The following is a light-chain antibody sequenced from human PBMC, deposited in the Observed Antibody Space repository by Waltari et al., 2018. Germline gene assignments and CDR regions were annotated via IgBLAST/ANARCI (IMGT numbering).Light chain of an antibody. CDR2: QDN. V-gene: IGLV1-40*01. CDR1: RSTLGGYY. Sequence: QSVLTQPPSVSGAPGQRVTIPCTGSRSTLGGYYLSWYQQLPGTTPKLLIYQDNKRPSGVSDRFSGSKSGTSASLTITGLQTEDEADYYCLSYDSSLSAVLFGGGTRLTVL. CDR3: LSYDSSLSAVL. J-gene: IGLJ2*01.